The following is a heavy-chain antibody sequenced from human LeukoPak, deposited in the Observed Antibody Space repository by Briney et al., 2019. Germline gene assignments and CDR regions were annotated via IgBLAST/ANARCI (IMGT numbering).Heavy chain of an antibody. J-gene: IGHJ4*02. V-gene: IGHV3-7*01. CDR3: ARDLIGKKGFDY. CDR2: IKQDGSAK. CDR1: GFTFSSYG. D-gene: IGHD2-8*01. Sequence: PGGTLRLSCAASGFTFSSYGMSWVRQPPGKGLEWVANIKQDGSAKFCVDSVKGRFTISRDNAKNSLYPQMNSLTAEDTAVYYCARDLIGKKGFDYWGQGTLVTVSS.